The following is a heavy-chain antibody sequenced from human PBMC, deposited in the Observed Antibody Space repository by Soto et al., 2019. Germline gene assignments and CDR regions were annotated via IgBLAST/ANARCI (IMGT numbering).Heavy chain of an antibody. CDR3: ASCPIYGGDSYFAY. CDR2: INPDTGTT. Sequence: QVQLLQSGAEVRKPGASVKLSCQASGYTFTHYYIHWVRQAPGQGLEWLGIINPDTGTTSYAQTFKGRVTLTTDASASTVYWELGGLAAEDTAVYYCASCPIYGGDSYFAYWGQGTLVTVSS. V-gene: IGHV1-46*01. CDR1: GYTFTHYY. D-gene: IGHD2-21*01. J-gene: IGHJ4*02.